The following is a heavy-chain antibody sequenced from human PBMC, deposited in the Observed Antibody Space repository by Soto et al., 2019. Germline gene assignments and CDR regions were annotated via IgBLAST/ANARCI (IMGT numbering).Heavy chain of an antibody. V-gene: IGHV3-48*03. J-gene: IGHJ4*02. CDR1: EFTFISFE. CDR2: ISDGGSTM. Sequence: QSGGSLRLSCAASEFTFISFEMNWVRQAPGKGLEWVSYISDGGSTMYYADSVKGRFTISRDNAKTSVYLQMNRLRADDTAVYYCARGGRRRYFDNWGQGTLVTVSS. CDR3: ARGGRRRYFDN. D-gene: IGHD3-16*01.